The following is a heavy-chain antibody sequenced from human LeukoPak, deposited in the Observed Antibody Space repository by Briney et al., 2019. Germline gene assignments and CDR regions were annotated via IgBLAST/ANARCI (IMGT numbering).Heavy chain of an antibody. Sequence: SETLSLTCAVYGGSFSGYYWSWIRQPPGKGLEWIGEINHSGSTNYNPSLKSRVTISVDTSKNQFSLKLSSVTAADTAVYYCARHRGPAAGRFDPWGQGTLVTVSS. V-gene: IGHV4-34*01. CDR2: INHSGST. CDR3: ARHRGPAAGRFDP. J-gene: IGHJ5*02. CDR1: GGSFSGYY. D-gene: IGHD6-13*01.